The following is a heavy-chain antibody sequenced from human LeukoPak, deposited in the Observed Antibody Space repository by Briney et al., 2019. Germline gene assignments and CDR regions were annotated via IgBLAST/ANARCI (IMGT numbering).Heavy chain of an antibody. V-gene: IGHV4-4*07. CDR2: IYTSGST. CDR1: GGSISSYY. CDR3: ARDNSYCSSTSCYYKWFDP. D-gene: IGHD2-2*01. J-gene: IGHJ5*02. Sequence: SETLSLTCTVSGGSISSYYWSWIRQPAGKGLEWIGRIYTSGSTNYNPSLKSRVTMSVDTSKNQFSLRLRSVTAADTAVYYCARDNSYCSSTSCYYKWFDPWGQGTLVTVSS.